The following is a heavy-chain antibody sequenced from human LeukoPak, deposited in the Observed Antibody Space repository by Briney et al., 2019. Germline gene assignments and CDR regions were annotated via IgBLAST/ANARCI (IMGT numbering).Heavy chain of an antibody. J-gene: IGHJ5*02. CDR2: IYPGDSDT. V-gene: IGHV5-51*01. CDR3: ARRDCSSTSCYTEDSWFDP. CDR1: GYSFTSYW. D-gene: IGHD2-2*02. Sequence: GESLKISCKGSGYSFTSYWIGWVRQMPGKGLEWMGIIYPGDSDTRYSPSFQGQVTISADKSISTAYLQWSSLKASDTAMYYCARRDCSSTSCYTEDSWFDPWGQGAPVTVSS.